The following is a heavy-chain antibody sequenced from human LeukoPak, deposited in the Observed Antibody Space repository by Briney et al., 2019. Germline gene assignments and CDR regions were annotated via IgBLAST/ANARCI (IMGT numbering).Heavy chain of an antibody. CDR2: IIPILGIA. CDR1: GGTFSSYT. CDR3: VRAGAYCGGDCSDFDY. V-gene: IGHV1-69*02. J-gene: IGHJ4*02. Sequence: SVKVSCKASGGTFSSYTISWVRQAPGQGLEWMGRIIPILGIANYAQKFQGRVTITADKSTSTAYMELSSLRSEDTAVYYCVRAGAYCGGDCSDFDYWGQGTLVTVSS. D-gene: IGHD2-21*01.